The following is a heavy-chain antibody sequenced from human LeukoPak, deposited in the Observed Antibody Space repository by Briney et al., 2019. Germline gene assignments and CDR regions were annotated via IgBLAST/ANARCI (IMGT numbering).Heavy chain of an antibody. CDR3: TRVPYSSSWYDRYYFDY. CDR2: INHSGST. D-gene: IGHD6-13*01. Sequence: SETLSLTCAVYGGSFSGYYWSWIRQPPGKGLEWIGEINHSGSTNYSPSLKSRVTISVDTSKNQFSLKLSSVTAADTAVYYCTRVPYSSSWYDRYYFDYWGQGTLVTVSS. CDR1: GGSFSGYY. V-gene: IGHV4-34*01. J-gene: IGHJ4*02.